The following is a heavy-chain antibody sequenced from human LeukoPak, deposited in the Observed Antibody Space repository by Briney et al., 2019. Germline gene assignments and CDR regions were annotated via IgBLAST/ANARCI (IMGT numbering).Heavy chain of an antibody. J-gene: IGHJ6*02. CDR3: ARRTGSGYYYGMDV. CDR2: IYYSGST. Sequence: SETLSLTCTVSGGSISSYYWSWIRQPPGKGLEWIGYIYYSGSTNYNPSLKSRVTISVDTSKNQFSLKLSSVTAADTAVYYCARRTGSGYYYGMDVWGQGTTVTVSS. D-gene: IGHD3-10*01. V-gene: IGHV4-59*08. CDR1: GGSISSYY.